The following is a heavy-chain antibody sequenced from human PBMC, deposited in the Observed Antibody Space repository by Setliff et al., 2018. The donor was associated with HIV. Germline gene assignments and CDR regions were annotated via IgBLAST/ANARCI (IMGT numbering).Heavy chain of an antibody. CDR2: IYDSGST. CDR3: ARHRDPPGSSWGRFSGYYYYMDV. V-gene: IGHV4-39*01. Sequence: SETLSLTCSVYGASISNSNSYWGWIRQPPGKRLEWLGSIYDSGSTSYNPSLSSRVTISVDTSKNQVSLRLNSVTAADTGVYYCARHRDPPGSSWGRFSGYYYYMDVWGKGTTVTVSS. J-gene: IGHJ6*03. CDR1: GASISNSNSY. D-gene: IGHD6-13*01.